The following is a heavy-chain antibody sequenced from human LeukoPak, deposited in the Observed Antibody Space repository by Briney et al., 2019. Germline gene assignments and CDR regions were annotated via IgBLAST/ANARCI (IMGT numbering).Heavy chain of an antibody. V-gene: IGHV3-13*04. J-gene: IGHJ4*02. Sequence: TGGSLRLSCAASGFTFSSYDMHWVRQSTGKGLEWVSLIGTAGDTYYADSVKGRFTISRENAKNSLYLQMNSLRAGDTAVYYCARGYYGSADYWCQGSLVTVSS. D-gene: IGHD3-10*01. CDR2: IGTAGDT. CDR3: ARGYYGSADY. CDR1: GFTFSSYD.